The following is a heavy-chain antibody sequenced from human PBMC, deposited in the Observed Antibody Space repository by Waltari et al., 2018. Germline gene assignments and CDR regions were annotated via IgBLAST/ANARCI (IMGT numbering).Heavy chain of an antibody. CDR1: AYSITRGYY. V-gene: IGHV4-38-2*02. Sequence: QVQLQESGPGLVKPSETLSLTCTVSAYSITRGYYCGCIRHPPWTGLASIADIHHSGNSYYNPSLKSRVTISVDTSKNQVSLRVNSVTAADTAVYYCASHSGHYPNYYFDYWGQGTLVTVSS. J-gene: IGHJ4*02. CDR2: IHHSGNS. CDR3: ASHSGHYPNYYFDY. D-gene: IGHD1-26*01.